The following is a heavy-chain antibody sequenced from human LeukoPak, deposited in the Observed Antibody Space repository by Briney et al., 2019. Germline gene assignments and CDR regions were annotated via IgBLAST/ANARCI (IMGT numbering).Heavy chain of an antibody. CDR1: GRSINSGNNY. CDR2: ISYNGNT. J-gene: IGHJ5*02. Sequence: SETLSLTCSVFGRSINSGNNYWTWIRQSPGRGLEWIGFISYNGNTFYDPSLESRLTISFDTSRNHFSLKLTSVTAADTAVYYCARGSGSDPWPIFDPWGQGALVTVSS. V-gene: IGHV4-30-4*01. D-gene: IGHD3-10*01. CDR3: ARGSGSDPWPIFDP.